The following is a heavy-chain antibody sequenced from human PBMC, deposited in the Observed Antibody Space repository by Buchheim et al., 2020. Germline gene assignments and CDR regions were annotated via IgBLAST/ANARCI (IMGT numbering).Heavy chain of an antibody. Sequence: QVQLQQWGAGLLKPSETLSLTCAVYGGSFSGYYWSWIRQPPGKGLEWIGEINHSGSTNYNPSLKSRVTIAVDTSKNQFSLKLSSVTAADTAVYYCARGPTNYGDIDYWGQGTL. J-gene: IGHJ4*02. D-gene: IGHD4-17*01. CDR3: ARGPTNYGDIDY. CDR2: INHSGST. V-gene: IGHV4-34*01. CDR1: GGSFSGYY.